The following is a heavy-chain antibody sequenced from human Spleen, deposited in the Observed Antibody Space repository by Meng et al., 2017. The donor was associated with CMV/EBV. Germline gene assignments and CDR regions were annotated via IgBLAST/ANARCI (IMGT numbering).Heavy chain of an antibody. J-gene: IGHJ6*02. D-gene: IGHD2-2*02. V-gene: IGHV3-30*02. CDR1: GFTFSSYG. CDR2: IRYDGSNK. CDR3: ARAGYCSSTSCYTGDYYYYGMDV. Sequence: GESLKISCAASGFTFSSYGMHWVCQAPGKGLEWVAFIRYDGSNKYYADSVKGRFTISRDNAKNTLYLQMNSLRAEDTAVYYCARAGYCSSTSCYTGDYYYYGMDVWGQGTTVTVSS.